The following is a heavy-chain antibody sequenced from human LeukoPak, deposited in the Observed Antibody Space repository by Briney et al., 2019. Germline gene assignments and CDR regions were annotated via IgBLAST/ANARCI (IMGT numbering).Heavy chain of an antibody. CDR3: AKGGYDILTGYGV. CDR2: ISGSGGST. J-gene: IGHJ6*02. D-gene: IGHD3-9*01. Sequence: PGGSLRLCCAASGFTFSSYAMSWVRQAPGKGLEWVSAISGSGGSTYYADSVKGRFTISRDNSKNTLYLQMNSLRAEDTALYYCAKGGYDILTGYGVWGQGTSVTVSS. CDR1: GFTFSSYA. V-gene: IGHV3-23*01.